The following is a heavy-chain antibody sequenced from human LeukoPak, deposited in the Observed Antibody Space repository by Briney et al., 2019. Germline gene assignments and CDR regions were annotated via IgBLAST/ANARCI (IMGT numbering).Heavy chain of an antibody. J-gene: IGHJ3*02. D-gene: IGHD3-9*01. CDR1: GGTFSSYA. CDR3: ARVRYLRTIYPPPLLGLDAFDI. CDR2: IIPIFGTA. V-gene: IGHV1-69*06. Sequence: GASVKVSCKASGGTFSSYAISWVRQAPGQGLEWMGGIIPIFGTANYAQKFQGRVTITADKSTSTAYMELSSLRSEDTDVYYCARVRYLRTIYPPPLLGLDAFDIWGQGTMVTVSS.